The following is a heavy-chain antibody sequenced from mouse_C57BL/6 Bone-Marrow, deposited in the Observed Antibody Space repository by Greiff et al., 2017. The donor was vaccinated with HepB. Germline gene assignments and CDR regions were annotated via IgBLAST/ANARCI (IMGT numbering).Heavy chain of an antibody. J-gene: IGHJ4*01. V-gene: IGHV5-17*01. D-gene: IGHD2-5*01. Sequence: EVMLVESGGGLVKPGGSLKLSCAASGFTFSDYGMHWVRQAPEKGLEWVAYISSGSSTIYYADTVKGRFTISRDNAKNTLFLQMTSLRSEDTAMYYCARPESNPYYYAMDYWGQGTSVTVSS. CDR1: GFTFSDYG. CDR2: ISSGSSTI. CDR3: ARPESNPYYYAMDY.